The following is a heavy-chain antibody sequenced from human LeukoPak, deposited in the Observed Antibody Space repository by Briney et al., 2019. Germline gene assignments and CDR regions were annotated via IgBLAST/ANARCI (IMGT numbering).Heavy chain of an antibody. J-gene: IGHJ5*02. CDR3: AREISAYVVWFDP. V-gene: IGHV3-23*01. Sequence: GGSLRLSCAASGFTFSSYAMSWVRQAPEKGLEWVSAISGSGGSTYYADSVKGRFTISRDNAKNSLYLQMNSLRAEDTAVYYCAREISAYVVWFDPWGQGTLVTVSS. CDR2: ISGSGGST. CDR1: GFTFSSYA. D-gene: IGHD5-12*01.